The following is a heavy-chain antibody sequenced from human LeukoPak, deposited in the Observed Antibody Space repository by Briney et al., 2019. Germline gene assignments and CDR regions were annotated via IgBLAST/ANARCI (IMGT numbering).Heavy chain of an antibody. Sequence: GALRLFFATSGFTFSSYSMNWVRPAPGEGLGWVSSISSSSSYIYYADSVKGRFTISRDNAKNSLYLQINSLRAEDTAVYYCARARWDSSSSLGAFDIWGQGTMVTVSS. J-gene: IGHJ3*02. CDR3: ARARWDSSSSLGAFDI. V-gene: IGHV3-21*01. D-gene: IGHD6-6*01. CDR2: ISSSSSYI. CDR1: GFTFSSYS.